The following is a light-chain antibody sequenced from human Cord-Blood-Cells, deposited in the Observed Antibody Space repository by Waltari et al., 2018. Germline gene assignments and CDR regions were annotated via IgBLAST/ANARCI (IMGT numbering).Light chain of an antibody. Sequence: EIVMTQSPATLSVSPGERATLSCRASQSVSSNLAWYHQKPGQAPRLLLYGASTRATGIPARFSGSGSGTEFTLTISSLQSEDFAVYYCQQYNNWPITFGQGTRLEIK. CDR2: GAS. CDR3: QQYNNWPIT. J-gene: IGKJ5*01. CDR1: QSVSSN. V-gene: IGKV3-15*01.